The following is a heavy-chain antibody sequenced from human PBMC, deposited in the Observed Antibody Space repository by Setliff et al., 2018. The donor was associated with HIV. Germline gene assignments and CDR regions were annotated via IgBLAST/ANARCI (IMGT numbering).Heavy chain of an antibody. D-gene: IGHD6-19*01. CDR3: APYSSGWRDDY. CDR2: ISSSSSYI. Sequence: GESLRLSCAASGFTFSSYSMNWVRQAPGKGLEWVSSISSSSSYIYYADSVKGRFTISRDNAKNSLYLQMNSLRAEDAAVYYCAPYSSGWRDDYWGQGTLVTVSS. V-gene: IGHV3-21*01. J-gene: IGHJ4*02. CDR1: GFTFSSYS.